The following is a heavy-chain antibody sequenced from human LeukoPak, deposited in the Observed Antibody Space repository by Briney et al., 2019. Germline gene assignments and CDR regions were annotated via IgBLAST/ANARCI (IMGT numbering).Heavy chain of an antibody. Sequence: GGSLRLSCAASGFTFSNYWMHWVRQAPGKGLVWVSRINSDGINTSYADSVKGRFTISRDNSKNTLYLQMNSLRAEDTAVYYCAKAAMVTEDYYYYYMDVWGKGTTVTISS. CDR2: INSDGINT. J-gene: IGHJ6*03. D-gene: IGHD5-18*01. V-gene: IGHV3-74*01. CDR3: AKAAMVTEDYYYYYMDV. CDR1: GFTFSNYW.